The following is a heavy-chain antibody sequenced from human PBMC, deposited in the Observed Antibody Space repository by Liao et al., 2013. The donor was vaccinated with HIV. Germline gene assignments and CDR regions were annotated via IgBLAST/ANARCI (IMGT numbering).Heavy chain of an antibody. Sequence: QVHLQQSGPGLVKPSQTLSLTCTVSGGSINSGNYYWSWIRQSAGTGLEWIGHISSSGSTNYNSSLKSRVTMSVDTSKNQFSLKLSSVTAADTAVYYCARVVSSWPYQYYYMDVWGTGTTVTVSS. CDR2: ISSSGST. J-gene: IGHJ6*03. V-gene: IGHV4-61*02. D-gene: IGHD6-13*01. CDR1: GGSINSGNYY. CDR3: ARVVSSWPYQYYYMDV.